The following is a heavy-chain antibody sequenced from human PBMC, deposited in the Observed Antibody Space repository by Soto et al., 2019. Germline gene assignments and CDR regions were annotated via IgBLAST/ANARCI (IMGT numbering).Heavy chain of an antibody. CDR1: GFTFSSYA. CDR2: IRGNGGST. D-gene: IGHD2-2*03. V-gene: IGHV3-23*01. CDR3: AKVGSSGYCSSTSCSVDY. J-gene: IGHJ4*02. Sequence: EVQLLESGGGLVQPGGSLRLSCAASGFTFSSYAMHWVRQAPGKGLEWVSSIRGNGGSTSYAGSVMGRFTISRDNSKNTLYLQMNSLRAEDTAVYYCAKVGSSGYCSSTSCSVDYWGQGTLVTVSS.